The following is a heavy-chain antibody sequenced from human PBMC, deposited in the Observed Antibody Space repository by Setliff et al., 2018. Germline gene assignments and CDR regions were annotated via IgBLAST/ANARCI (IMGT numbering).Heavy chain of an antibody. CDR2: IYYSGST. CDR3: ARSQWGGESYYLDY. CDR1: GGSVSSGSYY. D-gene: IGHD2-15*01. J-gene: IGHJ4*02. Sequence: SETLSLTCTVSGGSVSSGSYYWSWIRQPPGKGPEWIGYIYYSGSTNYNPSLKSRVTISVDTSKNQFSLKLSSVTAADTAVYYCARSQWGGESYYLDYWGQGTLVTVSS. V-gene: IGHV4-61*01.